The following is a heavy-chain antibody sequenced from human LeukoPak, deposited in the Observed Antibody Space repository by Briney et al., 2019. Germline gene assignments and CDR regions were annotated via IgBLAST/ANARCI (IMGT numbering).Heavy chain of an antibody. Sequence: GGSLRLSCAASGFTFSSYAMSWVRQAPGKGLEWVSSISFSSSYIYYADSVKGRFTISRDNSKNTLYLQMNSLRAEDTAVYYCAKGAGPYYYYYMDVWGKGTTVTVSS. D-gene: IGHD4/OR15-4a*01. J-gene: IGHJ6*03. V-gene: IGHV3-23*01. CDR2: ISFSSSYI. CDR3: AKGAGPYYYYYMDV. CDR1: GFTFSSYA.